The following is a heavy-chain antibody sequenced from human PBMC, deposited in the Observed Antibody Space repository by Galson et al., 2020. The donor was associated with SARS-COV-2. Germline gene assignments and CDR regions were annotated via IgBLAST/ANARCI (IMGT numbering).Heavy chain of an antibody. J-gene: IGHJ3*02. CDR2: INHSGST. CDR1: GGSFSGYY. V-gene: IGHV4-34*01. D-gene: IGHD3-3*01. Sequence: SETLSLTCAVYGGSFSGYYWSWIRQPPGKGLEWIGEINHSGSTNYNPSLKIRVTISVDTSKNQFSLKLSSVTAADTAVYYCARGKFSTIFGVVINDAFDSWGQGTMVTVSS. CDR3: ARGKFSTIFGVVINDAFDS.